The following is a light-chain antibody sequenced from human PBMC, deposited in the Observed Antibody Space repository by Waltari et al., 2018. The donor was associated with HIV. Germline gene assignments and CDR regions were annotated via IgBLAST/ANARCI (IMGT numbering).Light chain of an antibody. Sequence: DIVMTQSPDSLAVSLGERATINCKSSQSILSTAGNRHYLAWYQQRPGQAPNLLIYWASTRESGVPDRFSGSGSGTDFTLTISSLQAEDVAVYYCHQYYDTPYTFGQGTKLDI. V-gene: IGKV4-1*01. CDR3: HQYYDTPYT. J-gene: IGKJ2*01. CDR2: WAS. CDR1: QSILSTAGNRHY.